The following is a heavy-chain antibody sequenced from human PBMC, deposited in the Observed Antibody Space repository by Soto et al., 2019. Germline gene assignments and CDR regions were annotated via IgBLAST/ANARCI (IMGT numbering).Heavy chain of an antibody. D-gene: IGHD2-8*01. J-gene: IGHJ6*02. Sequence: ASVKVSCEASGYSFTDYHIHWLRQAPGQGLEWLGRINPKSGGTSTAQKFQGWVTMTRDRSISTVYMELTRLRSDDTAVYFCARGHSTDCSNGVCSFFYNHEMDVWGQGTTVTVSS. CDR3: ARGHSTDCSNGVCSFFYNHEMDV. CDR2: INPKSGGT. V-gene: IGHV1-2*04. CDR1: GYSFTDYH.